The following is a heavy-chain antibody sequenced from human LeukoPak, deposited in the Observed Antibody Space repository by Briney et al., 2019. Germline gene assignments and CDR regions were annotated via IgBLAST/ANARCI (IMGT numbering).Heavy chain of an antibody. CDR1: GYTLTELS. J-gene: IGHJ4*02. V-gene: IGHV1-24*01. D-gene: IGHD3-22*01. Sequence: ASVKVSCKVSGYTLTELSMHWVRQAPGKGLEWMGGFDPEDGDTIYAQKFQGRVTMTEDTSTDTAYMELSSLRSEDTAVYYCATADSSGYYSISFDYWGQGTLVTVSS. CDR3: ATADSSGYYSISFDY. CDR2: FDPEDGDT.